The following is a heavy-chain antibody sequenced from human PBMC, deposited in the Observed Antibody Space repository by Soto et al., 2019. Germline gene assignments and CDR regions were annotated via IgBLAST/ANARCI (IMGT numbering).Heavy chain of an antibody. V-gene: IGHV1-3*01. CDR3: ARESFLETSRSASYFALDV. CDR2: IDGGNGNT. J-gene: IGHJ6*02. Sequence: ASGKVSCKASGYSFSFYGMNWVRQAPGQSLEWMGKIDGGNGNTKFSQKFQDRVTLSLDSSANTAYMELSNLRPEDTAVFYCARESFLETSRSASYFALDVWGRGTMVTVS. CDR1: GYSFSFYG. D-gene: IGHD3-3*01.